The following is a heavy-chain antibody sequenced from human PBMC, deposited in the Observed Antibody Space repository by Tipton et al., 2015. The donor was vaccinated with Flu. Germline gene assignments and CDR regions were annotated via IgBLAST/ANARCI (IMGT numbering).Heavy chain of an antibody. Sequence: TLSLTCTVSGDSISGSYYWGWIRQPPGKGLEWIGNVHQTGTTYYNPSLRSRVTIAVDRPKNQFSLKLNSVTAADTAVYYCARHTGDSVRGVVDYWGQGTLVTVSS. D-gene: IGHD3-10*02. CDR1: GDSISGSYY. V-gene: IGHV4-38-2*02. J-gene: IGHJ4*02. CDR3: ARHTGDSVRGVVDY. CDR2: VHQTGTT.